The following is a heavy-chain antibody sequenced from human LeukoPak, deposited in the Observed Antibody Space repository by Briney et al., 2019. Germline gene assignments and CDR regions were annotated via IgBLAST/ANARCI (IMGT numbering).Heavy chain of an antibody. Sequence: PGGSLRLSCAASGFTFDDYAMHWVRQAPGKGLEWVSGISWNSGSIGYADSVKGRFTTSRDNSKNTLYLQMNSLRVEDTDVYYCAKDQGYYGSGSYKEYFQHWGQGTLVTVSS. V-gene: IGHV3-9*01. D-gene: IGHD3-10*01. CDR3: AKDQGYYGSGSYKEYFQH. CDR1: GFTFDDYA. CDR2: ISWNSGSI. J-gene: IGHJ1*01.